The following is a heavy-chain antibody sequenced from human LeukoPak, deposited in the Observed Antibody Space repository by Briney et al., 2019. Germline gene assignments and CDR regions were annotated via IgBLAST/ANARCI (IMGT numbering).Heavy chain of an antibody. J-gene: IGHJ6*03. V-gene: IGHV1-8*01. CDR1: GYTFTSYD. D-gene: IGHD3-9*01. Sequence: GASVKVSCKASGYTFTSYDINWVRQATGQGLEWMGWMNPNSGNTGYAQKSQGRVTMTRNTSISTAYMELSSLRSEDTAVYYCARAVGGYDILTGYSSGYYYYMDVWGKGTTVTVSS. CDR3: ARAVGGYDILTGYSSGYYYYMDV. CDR2: MNPNSGNT.